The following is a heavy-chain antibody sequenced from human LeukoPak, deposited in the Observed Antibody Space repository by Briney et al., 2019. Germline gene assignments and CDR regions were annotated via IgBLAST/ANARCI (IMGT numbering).Heavy chain of an antibody. D-gene: IGHD3-22*01. J-gene: IGHJ4*02. CDR2: ISGSGGNT. CDR1: GLIFSSYA. CDR3: AKSRGLYDSSGYYAPISCDY. Sequence: PGGSLTLSCAASGLIFSSYAMRWVRLAPGKRREWVSSISGSGGNTHYADSVKARFTIYRDNSKNQLYLQMHSLRAEDKAVYYCAKSRGLYDSSGYYAPISCDYWGQGTLVTVSS. V-gene: IGHV3-23*01.